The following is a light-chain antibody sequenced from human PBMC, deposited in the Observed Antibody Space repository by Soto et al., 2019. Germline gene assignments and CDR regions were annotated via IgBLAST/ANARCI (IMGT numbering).Light chain of an antibody. CDR3: QKYNSAHLT. CDR1: QGISNY. V-gene: IGKV1-27*01. J-gene: IGKJ1*01. CDR2: AAS. Sequence: DIQMTQSPSSLSASVGDRVTITCRASQGISNYLAWYQQKPGKVPKLLIYAASTLQSGVPSRFSGSGSGTYITLTISSLQPEDGATYYCQKYNSAHLTFGQGTHVEIK.